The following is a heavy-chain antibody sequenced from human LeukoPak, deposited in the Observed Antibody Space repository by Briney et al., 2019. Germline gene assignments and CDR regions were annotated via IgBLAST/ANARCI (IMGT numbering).Heavy chain of an antibody. Sequence: GGSLRLSCAASGFTFSSYGMHWVRQAPGKGLEWVAFIRYDGSNKYYADSVKGRFTISRDNFKNTLYLQMNSLRAEDTAVYYCAKDRISGSYWDYWGQGTLVTVSS. CDR2: IRYDGSNK. CDR3: AKDRISGSYWDY. D-gene: IGHD1-26*01. V-gene: IGHV3-30*02. J-gene: IGHJ4*02. CDR1: GFTFSSYG.